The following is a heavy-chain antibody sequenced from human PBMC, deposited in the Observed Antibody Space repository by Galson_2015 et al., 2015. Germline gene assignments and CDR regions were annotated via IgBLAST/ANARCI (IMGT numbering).Heavy chain of an antibody. CDR2: ISSSSATI. V-gene: IGHV3-48*02. J-gene: IGHJ4*02. Sequence: SLRLSCAASGFTFSSYTISWFRQAPGKGLEWVSYISSSSATIYYADSVKGRFTISRDNAKNSLYLQMNSLRDEDTAVYYCARDPWRGSYKVFYFDYWGQGTLVTGSS. CDR1: GFTFSSYT. D-gene: IGHD1-26*01. CDR3: ARDPWRGSYKVFYFDY.